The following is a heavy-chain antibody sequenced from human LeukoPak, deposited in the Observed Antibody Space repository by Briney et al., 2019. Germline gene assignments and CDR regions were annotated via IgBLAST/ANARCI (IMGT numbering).Heavy chain of an antibody. J-gene: IGHJ5*02. CDR3: ARDDYGNWFDP. CDR2: VYYSGGT. D-gene: IGHD4-17*01. Sequence: SETLSLTCTVSGGSISSDGYYWSWIRQHPGKGLEWIGYVYYSGGTYYNPSLKSRVTISIDTSRNQFSLKLSSVTAADTAIYYCARDDYGNWFDPWGQGTLVIVSS. CDR1: GGSISSDGYY. V-gene: IGHV4-31*03.